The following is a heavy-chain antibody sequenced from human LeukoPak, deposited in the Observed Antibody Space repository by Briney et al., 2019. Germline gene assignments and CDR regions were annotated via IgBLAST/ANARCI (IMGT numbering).Heavy chain of an antibody. CDR2: IYSGGST. CDR1: GFTVSSNY. Sequence: GSLRLSCAASGFTVSSNYMSWVRQAPGKGLEWVSVIYSGGSTYYADSVKGRFTISRDNSKNTLYLQMNSLRAEDTAVYYCARDDVAVAGDDYWGQGTLVTVSS. D-gene: IGHD6-19*01. V-gene: IGHV3-66*01. CDR3: ARDDVAVAGDDY. J-gene: IGHJ4*02.